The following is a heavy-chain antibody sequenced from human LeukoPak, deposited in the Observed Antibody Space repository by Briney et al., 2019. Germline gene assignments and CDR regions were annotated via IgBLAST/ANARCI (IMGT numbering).Heavy chain of an antibody. V-gene: IGHV4-34*01. CDR2: INHSGST. Sequence: SETLSLTCAVYGGSFSGYYWSWIRQPPGKGLEWIGEINHSGSTNYNPSLKSRVTISVDTSKNQFSLKLSSVTAADTAVYYCARGAGYCSGGSCYSPDYFDYWGQGTLVTVSS. J-gene: IGHJ4*02. CDR1: GGSFSGYY. D-gene: IGHD2-15*01. CDR3: ARGAGYCSGGSCYSPDYFDY.